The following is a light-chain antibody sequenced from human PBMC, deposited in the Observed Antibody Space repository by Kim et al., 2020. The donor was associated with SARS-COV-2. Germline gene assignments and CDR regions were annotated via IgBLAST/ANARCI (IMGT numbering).Light chain of an antibody. CDR1: NPNSVSNF. CDR3: GAWDDSLNGVV. V-gene: IGLV1-44*01. CDR2: RND. J-gene: IGLJ3*02. Sequence: QSVTISRSDSNPNSVSNFENWYQHLPGTAPKLLIIRNDLRPSGVPDRCSGSKSGTSASLAISGLQSDDEADYYCGAWDDSLNGVVFGGGTKVTVL.